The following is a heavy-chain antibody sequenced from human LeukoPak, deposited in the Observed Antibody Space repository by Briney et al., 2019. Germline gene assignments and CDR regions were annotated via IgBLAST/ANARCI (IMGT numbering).Heavy chain of an antibody. CDR2: INPNSGGT. J-gene: IGHJ3*02. CDR1: GYTFTGYY. D-gene: IGHD3-9*01. Sequence: GASVTVSCKASGYTFTGYYMHWVRQAPGQGLEWRGWINPNSGGTNYAQKFQGRVTMTRDTSISTAYMELSRLRSDDTAVYYCASPLRYFDSDDAFDIWGQGTMVTVSS. CDR3: ASPLRYFDSDDAFDI. V-gene: IGHV1-2*02.